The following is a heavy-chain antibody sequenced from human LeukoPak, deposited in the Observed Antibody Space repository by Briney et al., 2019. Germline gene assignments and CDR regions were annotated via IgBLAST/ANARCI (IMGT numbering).Heavy chain of an antibody. CDR1: GLSFGSYW. V-gene: IGHV3-74*01. Sequence: GRSLSLACAVSGLSFGSYWVHWVRPPPGRVRGWVSRVHRDGSSTSYADSVKGSFTISRDNAKNTLYLQMNSLRAEDTAVYYCARVVAVAVKDYWGERTPVSLSS. CDR3: ARVVAVAVKDY. J-gene: IGHJ4*02. CDR2: VHRDGSST. D-gene: IGHD6-19*01.